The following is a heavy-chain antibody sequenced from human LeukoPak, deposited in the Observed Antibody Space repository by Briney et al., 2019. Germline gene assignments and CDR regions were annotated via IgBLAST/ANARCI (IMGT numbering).Heavy chain of an antibody. CDR3: ARSYSNRPYYYYGMDV. Sequence: GGSLRLSCAASGFTVSSNYMSWVRQAPGKGLEWASVIYSGGSTYYADSVKGRFTISRDNSKNTLYLQMNSLRAEDTAVYYCARSYSNRPYYYYGMDVWGQGTTVTVSS. CDR1: GFTVSSNY. D-gene: IGHD4-11*01. J-gene: IGHJ6*02. V-gene: IGHV3-53*01. CDR2: IYSGGST.